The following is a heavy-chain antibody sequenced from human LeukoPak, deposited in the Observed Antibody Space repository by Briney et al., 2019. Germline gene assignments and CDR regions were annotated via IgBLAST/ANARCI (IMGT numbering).Heavy chain of an antibody. J-gene: IGHJ4*02. Sequence: GASVKVSCKASGYTFTSYYMHWVRQAPGQGLEWMGIINPSGGSTSYAQKFQGRVTMTRDTSTSTVYMELSSLRSEDTAVYYCASLGGYSYGHTYHFDYWGQGTLVTVSS. CDR3: ASLGGYSYGHTYHFDY. CDR1: GYTFTSYY. CDR2: INPSGGST. D-gene: IGHD5-18*01. V-gene: IGHV1-46*01.